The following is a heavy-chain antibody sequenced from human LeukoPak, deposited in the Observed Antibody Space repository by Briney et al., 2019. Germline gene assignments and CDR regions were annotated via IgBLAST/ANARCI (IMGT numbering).Heavy chain of an antibody. J-gene: IGHJ4*02. D-gene: IGHD2-15*01. V-gene: IGHV1-18*01. Sequence: ASVKVSCKASGYTFTSYGISWVRQAPGQGLEWMGRISAYNGNTNYAQKLQGRVTMTTDTSTSTAYMELRSLRSDDTAVYYCARDPTRYCSGGSCAILDYWGQGTLVTVSS. CDR3: ARDPTRYCSGGSCAILDY. CDR2: ISAYNGNT. CDR1: GYTFTSYG.